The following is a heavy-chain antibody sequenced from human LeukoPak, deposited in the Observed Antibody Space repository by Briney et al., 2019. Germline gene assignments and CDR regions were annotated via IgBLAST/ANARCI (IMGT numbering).Heavy chain of an antibody. V-gene: IGHV4-59*01. D-gene: IGHD3-10*01. J-gene: IGHJ4*02. CDR3: ARLYFGSQSYSFDY. Sequence: PSETLSLTYTVSGGSISSYYWSWIRQPPGKGLEWIGYIYYSGSTNYNPSLKSRVTISVDTSKNQFSLKLSSVTAADTAVYYCARLYFGSQSYSFDYWGQGTLVTVSS. CDR2: IYYSGST. CDR1: GGSISSYY.